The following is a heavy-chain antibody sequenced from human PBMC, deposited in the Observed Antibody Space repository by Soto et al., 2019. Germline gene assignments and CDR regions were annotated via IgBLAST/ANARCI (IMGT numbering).Heavy chain of an antibody. CDR3: AKLLVTKMPYNYYGFDV. D-gene: IGHD2-21*02. J-gene: IGHJ6*02. Sequence: EVQLLESGGGLVQPGGSLRLSCGVSGFTFSNYAMSWVRQAPGKGLEWVSAINIGGDSTYYADSVKGRFTISRDNSKNTLYLQMNSLRAEDTAVYYCAKLLVTKMPYNYYGFDVWGQGTTVTVSS. CDR2: INIGGDST. V-gene: IGHV3-23*01. CDR1: GFTFSNYA.